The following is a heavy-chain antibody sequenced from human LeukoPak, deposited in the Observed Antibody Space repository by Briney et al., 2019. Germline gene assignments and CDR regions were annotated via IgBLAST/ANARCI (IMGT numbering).Heavy chain of an antibody. Sequence: GASVKVSCKASGYTFTSHGISWVRQAPGQALEWMGWISAYNGNTNYAQKLQGRVSMTTDTSTSTAYMELGSLTSDDTAVYYCARDLASWYYYDSSGYYHGFDFWGGGPLVTVSS. CDR2: ISAYNGNT. CDR3: ARDLASWYYYDSSGYYHGFDF. J-gene: IGHJ4*02. CDR1: GYTFTSHG. V-gene: IGHV1-18*01. D-gene: IGHD3-22*01.